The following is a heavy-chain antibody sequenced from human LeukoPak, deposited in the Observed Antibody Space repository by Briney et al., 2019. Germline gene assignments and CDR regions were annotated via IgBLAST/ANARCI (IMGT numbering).Heavy chain of an antibody. CDR3: ARTNAGYYYDSSGKSHFDY. D-gene: IGHD3-22*01. CDR2: IYYSGST. Sequence: SETLSLTCAVYGGSFSGYYWSWIRQPPGKGLEWIGYIYYSGSTNYNPSLKSRVTISVDTSKNQFSLKLSSVTAADTAVYYCARTNAGYYYDSSGKSHFDYWGQGTLVTVSS. V-gene: IGHV4-59*08. J-gene: IGHJ4*02. CDR1: GGSFSGYY.